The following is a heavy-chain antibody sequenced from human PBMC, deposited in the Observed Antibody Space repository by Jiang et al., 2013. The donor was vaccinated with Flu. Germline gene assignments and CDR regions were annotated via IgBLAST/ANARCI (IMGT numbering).Heavy chain of an antibody. CDR2: IYHTGSS. CDR3: ARAQKYSGFELPYFDS. Sequence: TLSLTCSVSGGSFNSDSYYWGWIRQPPGKALEWIGGIYHTGSSYSRPSLKSRVTIFVDTSKNQFSLKVRSVTAADAAVYYCARAQKYSGFELPYFDSWGQGTLVTVSS. CDR1: GGSFNSDSYY. V-gene: IGHV4-39*07. J-gene: IGHJ4*02. D-gene: IGHD5-12*01.